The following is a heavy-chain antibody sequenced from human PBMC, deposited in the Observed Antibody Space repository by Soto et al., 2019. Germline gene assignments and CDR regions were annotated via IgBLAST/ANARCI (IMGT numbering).Heavy chain of an antibody. CDR2: IHYSGST. Sequence: TSETLSLTCTVSGGSISTYYWSLIRQPPGRGLEGIGYIHYSGSTNYNPSLKSRVTISVDTSKNQFSLKLSSVTAADTAVYYCARVPGKSYYFLRGQYYYYYYGMDVWGQGTTVTVSS. CDR3: ARVPGKSYYFLRGQYYYYYYGMDV. D-gene: IGHD3-10*01. J-gene: IGHJ6*02. V-gene: IGHV4-59*01. CDR1: GGSISTYY.